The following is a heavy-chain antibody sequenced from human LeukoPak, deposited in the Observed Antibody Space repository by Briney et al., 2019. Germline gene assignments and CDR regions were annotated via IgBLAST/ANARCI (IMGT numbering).Heavy chain of an antibody. V-gene: IGHV3-7*03. CDR1: RFTFSSYW. CDR2: IKPDGTET. J-gene: IGHJ4*02. CDR3: ARGANWGFDY. Sequence: PGGSLRLSCAASRFTFSSYWMCWVRQAPGKGLEWVANIKPDGTETHYVDSVKGRFTISRDNPKNLLYLQMNSLRAEDTAVYYCARGANWGFDYWGQGTLVTVSS. D-gene: IGHD7-27*01.